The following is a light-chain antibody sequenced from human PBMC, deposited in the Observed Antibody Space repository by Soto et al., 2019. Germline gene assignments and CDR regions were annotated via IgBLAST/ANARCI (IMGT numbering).Light chain of an antibody. J-gene: IGKJ2*01. CDR2: GAS. CDR3: HHYDSSPPYT. Sequence: EVVLTQSPGTLSLSAGERATLSCRASQSVSSNYLAWYQQKPGQSPRLLIYGASNRASGISDRFSGSGSGTDFTLTIYRLEPEDFAVYYCHHYDSSPPYTFGQGTKVDIK. V-gene: IGKV3-20*01. CDR1: QSVSSNY.